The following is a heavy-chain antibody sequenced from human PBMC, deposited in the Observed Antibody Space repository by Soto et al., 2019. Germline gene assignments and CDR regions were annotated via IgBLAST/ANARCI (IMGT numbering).Heavy chain of an antibody. Sequence: PGGSLRLSCAASGFTFSSYSMNWVRQAPGKGLEWVSYISSSSSTIYYADSVKGRFTISRDNAKNSLYLQMNSLRAEDTAVYYCARRPSRYCSSTTCYASDYWGLGTLVTVSS. CDR3: ARRPSRYCSSTTCYASDY. CDR1: GFTFSSYS. J-gene: IGHJ4*02. V-gene: IGHV3-48*01. D-gene: IGHD2-2*01. CDR2: ISSSSSTI.